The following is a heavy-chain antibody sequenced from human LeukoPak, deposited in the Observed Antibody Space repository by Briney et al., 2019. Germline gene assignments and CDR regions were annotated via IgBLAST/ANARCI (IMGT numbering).Heavy chain of an antibody. Sequence: QPGGSLRLSCAASRFTFSSYGMAWVRQAPGKGLEWVSAISGSGDSTYYADSVKGRFTISRDNSKNTLYLQMNSLRAEDTAVYYCAKDLGITETNWFDPWGQGTLVTVSS. J-gene: IGHJ5*02. CDR2: ISGSGDST. CDR1: RFTFSSYG. CDR3: AKDLGITETNWFDP. V-gene: IGHV3-23*01. D-gene: IGHD7-27*01.